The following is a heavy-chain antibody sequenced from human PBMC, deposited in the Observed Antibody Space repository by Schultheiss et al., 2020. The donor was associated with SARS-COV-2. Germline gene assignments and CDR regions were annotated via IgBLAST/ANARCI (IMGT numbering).Heavy chain of an antibody. Sequence: SETLSLTCTVSGVSVTTYCWNWIRRPPGKGLEWIGSIYYSGSTNYNPSLKSRVTISVDTSKNQFSLKLSSVTAADTAVYYCARNVWGPKIDLWGQGTLVTVSS. CDR2: IYYSGST. D-gene: IGHD1-26*01. CDR3: ARNVWGPKIDL. J-gene: IGHJ5*02. CDR1: GVSVTTYC. V-gene: IGHV4-59*02.